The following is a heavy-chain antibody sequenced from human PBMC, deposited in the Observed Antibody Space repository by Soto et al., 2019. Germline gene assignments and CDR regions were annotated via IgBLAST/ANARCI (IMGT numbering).Heavy chain of an antibody. V-gene: IGHV1-8*01. CDR3: ARGVQYDFWSGYPPSNYYMDV. CDR1: GYTFTSYD. J-gene: IGHJ6*03. CDR2: MNPNSGNT. D-gene: IGHD3-3*01. Sequence: ASVKVSCKASGYTFTSYDINWVRQATGQGLEWMGWMNPNSGNTGYAQKLQGRVTMTRNTSISTAYMELSSLRSEDTAVYYCARGVQYDFWSGYPPSNYYMDVWGKGTTVTVSS.